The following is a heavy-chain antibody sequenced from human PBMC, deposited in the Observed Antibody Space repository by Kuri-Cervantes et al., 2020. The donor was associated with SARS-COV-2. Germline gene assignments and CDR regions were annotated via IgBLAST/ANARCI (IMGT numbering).Heavy chain of an antibody. D-gene: IGHD1-1*01. J-gene: IGHJ3*02. Sequence: ESLKISCTVSGGSISSYYWSWIRQPPGKGLEWIGSIYYSGSTYYNPSLKSRVTISVDTSKNQFSLKLSSVTAADTAVYYCATKANAFDIWGQGTMVTVSS. V-gene: IGHV4-59*05. CDR3: ATKANAFDI. CDR2: IYYSGST. CDR1: GGSISSYY.